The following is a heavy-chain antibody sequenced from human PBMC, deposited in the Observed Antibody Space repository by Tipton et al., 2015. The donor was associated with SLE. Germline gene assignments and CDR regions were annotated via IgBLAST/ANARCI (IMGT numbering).Heavy chain of an antibody. V-gene: IGHV4-38-2*02. J-gene: IGHJ5*02. Sequence: TLSLTCTVSGYSISSGYYWGWIRQPPGKGLEWIGIVYTSGSAYYNPSLNSRVSISVDTSKKQLSLRLSSVTAADTAVYYCARLTYYDSSGYYYHDHWGQGTLVTVSS. D-gene: IGHD3-22*01. CDR3: ARLTYYDSSGYYYHDH. CDR1: GYSISSGYY. CDR2: VYTSGSA.